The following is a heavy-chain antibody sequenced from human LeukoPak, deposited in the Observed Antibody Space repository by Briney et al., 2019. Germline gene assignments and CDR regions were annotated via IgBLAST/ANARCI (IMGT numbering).Heavy chain of an antibody. V-gene: IGHV3-23*01. CDR3: AKGSDSGAYYYYY. J-gene: IGHJ4*02. CDR1: GFTFSSYV. D-gene: IGHD3-22*01. Sequence: GGSLRLSCAASGFTFSSYVMSWVRQAPGKGLEWVSAVSGSGGSPHYADSVRGRFTISRDKSKNTLYLQMNSLRAEDTAVYYCAKGSDSGAYYYYYWGQGALVTVSS. CDR2: VSGSGGSP.